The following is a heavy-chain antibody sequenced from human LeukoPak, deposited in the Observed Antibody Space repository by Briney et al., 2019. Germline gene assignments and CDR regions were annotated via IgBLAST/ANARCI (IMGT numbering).Heavy chain of an antibody. Sequence: PGRSLRLSCAASGFTFSSYAMHWARQAPGKGLEWVAVISYDGSNKYYADSVKGRFTISRDNSKNTLYLQMNSLRAEDTAVYYCARGHRYNWNYGDYWGQGTLVTVSS. V-gene: IGHV3-30*01. D-gene: IGHD1-20*01. J-gene: IGHJ4*02. CDR3: ARGHRYNWNYGDY. CDR1: GFTFSSYA. CDR2: ISYDGSNK.